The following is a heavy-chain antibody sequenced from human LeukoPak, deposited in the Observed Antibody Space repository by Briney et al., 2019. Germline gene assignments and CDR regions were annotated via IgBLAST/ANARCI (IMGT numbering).Heavy chain of an antibody. V-gene: IGHV6-1*01. CDR2: TYYRSTWYN. J-gene: IGHJ5*02. CDR3: ARRLTQYDCFDP. CDR1: GDSVSSNSVT. Sequence: SQTLSLTCAISGDSVSSNSVTWNWIRQSPSRGLEWLGRTYYRSTWYNDYAVSVRGRITVNPDTSKNQFRLHLNSVTPEDTAVYYCARRLTQYDCFDPWGQGILVTVSS. D-gene: IGHD2-2*01.